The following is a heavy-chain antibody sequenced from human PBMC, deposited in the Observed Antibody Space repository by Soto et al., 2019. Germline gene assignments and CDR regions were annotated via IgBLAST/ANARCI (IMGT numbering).Heavy chain of an antibody. CDR1: GESITSLGYY. V-gene: IGHV4-31*03. CDR3: TRGDY. CDR2: VSYTGST. Sequence: QVHLQESGPGLVKPSQTLSLACSVSGESITSLGYYWTWVRQPPGKGLEWIGFVSYTGSTFYNSALRSRLPLSRHTSHNQFFLDGKSVTGADTAMYFCTRGDYWRQGVLVTVSS. J-gene: IGHJ4*02.